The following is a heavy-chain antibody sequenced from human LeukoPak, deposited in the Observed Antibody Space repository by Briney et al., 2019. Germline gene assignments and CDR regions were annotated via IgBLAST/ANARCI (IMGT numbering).Heavy chain of an antibody. Sequence: TGGSLRLSCAASGFTFSSYSMNWVRQAPGKGLEWVSTMSSSSTYVYYADSVKGRFTISRDNAKTSLYLQMNSLRAEDTAVYYCTRTRGPSYGSSWFDYWGQGALVTVSS. D-gene: IGHD6-13*01. CDR1: GFTFSSYS. V-gene: IGHV3-21*01. J-gene: IGHJ4*02. CDR3: TRTRGPSYGSSWFDY. CDR2: MSSSSTYV.